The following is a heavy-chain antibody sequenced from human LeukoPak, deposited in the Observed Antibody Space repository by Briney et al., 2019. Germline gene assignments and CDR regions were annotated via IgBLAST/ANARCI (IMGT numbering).Heavy chain of an antibody. CDR1: GFTFSSYS. Sequence: GGSLRLSCAASGFTFSSYSMNWVRQAPGKGLEWVSSISSSSYIYYADSVKGRFTISRDNAKNSLYLQMNSLRAEDTAVYYCARVYLPNYYYYYMDVWGKGTTVTVSS. D-gene: IGHD2-2*01. CDR2: ISSSSYI. J-gene: IGHJ6*03. V-gene: IGHV3-21*01. CDR3: ARVYLPNYYYYYMDV.